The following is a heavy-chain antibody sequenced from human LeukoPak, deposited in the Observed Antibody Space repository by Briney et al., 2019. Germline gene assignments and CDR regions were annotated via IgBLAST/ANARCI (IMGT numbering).Heavy chain of an antibody. CDR1: GFTFRSYL. D-gene: IGHD1-1*01. CDR3: AREPTTTGGGY. V-gene: IGHV3-74*01. Sequence: AGGSLRLSCVTSGFTFRSYLMNWVRQAPGKGLVWVSRVNTDGSNTKYADSVKGRFTISRDNAKNTPYLQMNNLRDEDTAVYYCAREPTTTGGGYWGQGTLVTVSS. CDR2: VNTDGSNT. J-gene: IGHJ4*02.